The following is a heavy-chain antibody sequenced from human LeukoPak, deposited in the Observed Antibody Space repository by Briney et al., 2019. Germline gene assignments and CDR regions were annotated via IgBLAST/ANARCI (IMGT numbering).Heavy chain of an antibody. CDR1: GFTFSSYA. Sequence: GGSLRLSCAASGFTFSSYAMSWVRQAPGKGLEWVSGLGGSGGDTYYADSVKGRFTISRDNSKHTLYLQMNSLRAEDTAVYYCAKERSYGSSYYSFDYWGQGTLVTVSS. V-gene: IGHV3-23*01. J-gene: IGHJ4*02. D-gene: IGHD1-26*01. CDR2: LGGSGGDT. CDR3: AKERSYGSSYYSFDY.